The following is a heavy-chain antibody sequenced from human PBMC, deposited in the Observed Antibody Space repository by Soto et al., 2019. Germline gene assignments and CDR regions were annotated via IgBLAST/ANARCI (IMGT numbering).Heavy chain of an antibody. CDR1: GYTFTSYG. D-gene: IGHD6-13*01. Sequence: ASVKVSCKASGYTFTSYGISWVRQAPGQGLEWMGWISAYNGNTNYAQKLQGRVTMTTDTSTSTAYMELRSLRSDDTAVYYCARDRRASSWDYYFDYWGQGTLVTVSS. CDR2: ISAYNGNT. CDR3: ARDRRASSWDYYFDY. J-gene: IGHJ4*02. V-gene: IGHV1-18*01.